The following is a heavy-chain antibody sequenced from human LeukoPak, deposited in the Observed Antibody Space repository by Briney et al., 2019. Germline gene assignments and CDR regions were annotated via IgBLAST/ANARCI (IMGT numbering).Heavy chain of an antibody. Sequence: GGSLRLSCAASGFTFSSYAMSWVRQAPGKGLEWVSAISGSGGSTYYADSVKGRFTISRDNSKNTLYLQMNSLRAEDTAVYYCAKDQLHSGGYDPVFDYWGQGTLVTVSS. V-gene: IGHV3-23*01. D-gene: IGHD5-12*01. CDR3: AKDQLHSGGYDPVFDY. J-gene: IGHJ4*02. CDR2: ISGSGGST. CDR1: GFTFSSYA.